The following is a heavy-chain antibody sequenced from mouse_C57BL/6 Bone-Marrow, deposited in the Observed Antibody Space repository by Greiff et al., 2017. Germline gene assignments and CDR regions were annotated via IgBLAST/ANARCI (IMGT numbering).Heavy chain of an antibody. V-gene: IGHV7-1*01. D-gene: IGHD1-1*01. Sequence: EVKLMESGGGLVQSGRSLRLSCATSGFTFSDFYMEWVRQAPGKGLEWIAASRNKANDYTTEYSASVKGRFIVSRDTSQSILYLQMNALRAEDTAIYYCARDADGSSFWYFDVWGTGTTFTVSS. CDR2: SRNKANDYTT. CDR3: ARDADGSSFWYFDV. J-gene: IGHJ1*03. CDR1: GFTFSDFY.